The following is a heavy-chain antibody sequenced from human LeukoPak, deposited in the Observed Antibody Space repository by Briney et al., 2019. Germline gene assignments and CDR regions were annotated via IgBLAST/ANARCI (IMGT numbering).Heavy chain of an antibody. CDR1: GGSFSGYY. V-gene: IGHV4-34*01. Sequence: KPSETLSLTCAVYGGSFSGYYWSWIRQPPGKGLEWIGEINHSESTNYNPSLKSRVTISVDTSKNQFSLKLSSVTAADTAVYYCAREQLVKGFDPWGQGTLVTVSS. CDR2: INHSEST. CDR3: AREQLVKGFDP. J-gene: IGHJ5*02. D-gene: IGHD6-6*01.